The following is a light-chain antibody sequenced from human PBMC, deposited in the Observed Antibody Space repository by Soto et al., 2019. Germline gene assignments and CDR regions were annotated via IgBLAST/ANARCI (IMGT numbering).Light chain of an antibody. J-gene: IGKJ5*01. CDR2: AAP. CDR1: QGISSY. CDR3: QQSYSTPIT. Sequence: DIRMTQSPSSLSASVGDRVTITCRASQGISSYLSWYQQKPGKAPKFLIYAAPSLQRGVPSRFSGSGSGTDFTLTISSLQPEDFATYYCQQSYSTPITFGQGTRLEIK. V-gene: IGKV1-39*01.